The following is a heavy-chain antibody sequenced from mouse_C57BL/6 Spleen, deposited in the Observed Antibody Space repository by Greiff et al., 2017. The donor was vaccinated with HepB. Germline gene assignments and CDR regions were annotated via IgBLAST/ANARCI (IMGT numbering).Heavy chain of an antibody. CDR3: ARSGREYFDY. CDR1: GYTFTDYY. J-gene: IGHJ2*01. V-gene: IGHV1-19*01. Sequence: EVQLQQSGPVLVKPGASVKMSCKASGYTFTDYYMNWVKQSHGKSLEWIGVINPYNGGTSYNQKFKGKATLTVDKSSSTAYMELNSLTSEDSAVYYCARSGREYFDYWGQSTTLTVSS. D-gene: IGHD3-2*02. CDR2: INPYNGGT.